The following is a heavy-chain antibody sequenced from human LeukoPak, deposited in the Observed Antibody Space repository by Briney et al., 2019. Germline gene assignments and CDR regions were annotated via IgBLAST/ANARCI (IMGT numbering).Heavy chain of an antibody. CDR3: ATVHFMVRGISPYYYMDV. V-gene: IGHV1-46*01. J-gene: IGHJ6*03. D-gene: IGHD3-10*01. Sequence: GASVKVSCKASGYTFTSYYMHWVRQAPGQGLEWMGIINPSSGSTSYAQKFQGRVTMTRDTSTSTVYMELSSLRSEDTAVYYCATVHFMVRGISPYYYMDVRGKGTTVTVSS. CDR2: INPSSGST. CDR1: GYTFTSYY.